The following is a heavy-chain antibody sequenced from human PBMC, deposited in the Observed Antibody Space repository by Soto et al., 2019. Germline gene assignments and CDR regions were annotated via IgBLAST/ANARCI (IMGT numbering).Heavy chain of an antibody. CDR2: IYYSGST. CDR1: GGSISSGGYY. D-gene: IGHD4-17*01. Sequence: QVQLQESGPGLVKPSQTLSLTCTVSGGSISSGGYYWSWIRQHPGKGLEWIGYIYYSGSTYYNPSLKSRVTISVDTSKNPFYLKLSSVTAADTAVDDCAGARYGDYRWFDPWGQGTLVAVAS. V-gene: IGHV4-31*03. J-gene: IGHJ5*02. CDR3: AGARYGDYRWFDP.